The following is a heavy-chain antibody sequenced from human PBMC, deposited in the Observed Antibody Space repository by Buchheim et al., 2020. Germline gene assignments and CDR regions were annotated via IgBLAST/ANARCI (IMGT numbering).Heavy chain of an antibody. CDR2: LSVSGAT. CDR1: GFTFSSCA. D-gene: IGHD4-23*01. J-gene: IGHJ4*02. V-gene: IGHV3-23*04. Sequence: EVQLEESGGGLVQPGGSLRLSCAASGFTFSSCAMAWVRQAPGKGLEWVSTLSVSGATNYADSVKGRFTISKDMSKNTLYLQMNSLRAEDTALYHCAKEPVVLARGLEDWGQGTL. CDR3: AKEPVVLARGLED.